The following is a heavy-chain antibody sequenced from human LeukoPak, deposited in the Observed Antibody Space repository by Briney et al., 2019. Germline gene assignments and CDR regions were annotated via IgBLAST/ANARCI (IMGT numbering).Heavy chain of an antibody. V-gene: IGHV6-1*01. CDR1: GDSVSSNSVA. D-gene: IGHD3-16*01. Sequence: SQTLSLTCDISGDSVSSNSVAWNWIRQSPSRGLEWLGRTFYRSKWYNEYAESVKSRITINPDISKNQFSLQLKSVTPEDTAVYYCARVPGEYYYGMDAWGQGTTVTVSS. J-gene: IGHJ6*02. CDR3: ARVPGEYYYGMDA. CDR2: TFYRSKWYN.